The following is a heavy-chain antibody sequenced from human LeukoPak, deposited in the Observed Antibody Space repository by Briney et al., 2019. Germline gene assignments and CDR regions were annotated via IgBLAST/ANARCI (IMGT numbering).Heavy chain of an antibody. J-gene: IGHJ4*02. D-gene: IGHD4-23*01. CDR1: GGSISNGGYY. CDR3: ARGHGGNSRVWYYFDY. V-gene: IGHV4-31*03. Sequence: PSETLSLTCTVSGGSISNGGYYWSWIRQHPGKGLEWIGYIYYSGSTYYNPSLRSRVTISVDTSKNQFSLKLSSVTAADTAVYYCARGHGGNSRVWYYFDYWGQGTLVTVSS. CDR2: IYYSGST.